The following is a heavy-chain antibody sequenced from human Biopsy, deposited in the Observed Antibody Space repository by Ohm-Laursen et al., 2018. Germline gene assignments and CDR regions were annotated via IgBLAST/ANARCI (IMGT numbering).Heavy chain of an antibody. CDR2: LAFSSGRT. CDR1: GFDFRNYD. Sequence: SLRLSCTASGFDFRNYDLTWIRQAPGQGLEWVASLAFSSGRTYYADSVKGRFTISRDDSQNTLYLQMDSLRVADTAVYHCAKYQLPATATSILDYWGQGALVTVSS. D-gene: IGHD4-17*01. V-gene: IGHV3-23*01. CDR3: AKYQLPATATSILDY. J-gene: IGHJ4*02.